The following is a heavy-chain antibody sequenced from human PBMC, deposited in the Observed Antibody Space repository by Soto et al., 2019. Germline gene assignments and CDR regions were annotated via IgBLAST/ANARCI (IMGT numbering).Heavy chain of an antibody. CDR1: GFSFFNYW. CDR2: IKEDGSER. V-gene: IGHV3-7*03. CDR3: ARDVGPVTIFGEALSGYFDF. J-gene: IGHJ4*02. Sequence: WGSLRLSCAVSGFSFFNYWIIWFRHSPFKGLEWLASIKEDGSERYYLDSVKGRFTISRDNAKDSLSLQMNSLRGEDTAFYYCARDVGPVTIFGEALSGYFDFWGQGTLVTVSS. D-gene: IGHD3-3*01.